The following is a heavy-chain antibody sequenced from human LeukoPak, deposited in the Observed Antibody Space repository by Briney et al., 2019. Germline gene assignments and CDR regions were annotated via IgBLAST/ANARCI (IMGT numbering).Heavy chain of an antibody. Sequence: PSETLSLTCTVSGGSISSYYWSWLRQPPGKGLEWIGYIYYSGSTNYNPSLKSRVTISVDTSKNQFSLKLSSVTAADTAVYYCARGNSSSWLPYYYYYYMDVWGKGTTVTVSS. CDR2: IYYSGST. CDR3: ARGNSSSWLPYYYYYYMDV. J-gene: IGHJ6*03. V-gene: IGHV4-59*01. D-gene: IGHD6-13*01. CDR1: GGSISSYY.